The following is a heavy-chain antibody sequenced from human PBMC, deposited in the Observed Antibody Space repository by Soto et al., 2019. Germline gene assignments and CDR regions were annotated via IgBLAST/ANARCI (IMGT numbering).Heavy chain of an antibody. CDR2: IYPGDSDT. D-gene: IGHD3-9*01. V-gene: IGHV5-51*01. CDR3: ARDILTGYYYYYGMDV. J-gene: IGHJ6*02. Sequence: GESLKISCKGSGYSFTSYWIGWVRQMPGKGLEWMGIIYPGDSDTRYSPSFQGQVTISADKSISTAYLQWSSLKASDTAMYYCARDILTGYYYYYGMDVWGQGTTVTVSS. CDR1: GYSFTSYW.